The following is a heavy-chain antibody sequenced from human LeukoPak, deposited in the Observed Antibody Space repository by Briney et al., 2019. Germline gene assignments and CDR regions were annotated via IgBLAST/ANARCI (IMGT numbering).Heavy chain of an antibody. V-gene: IGHV3-20*04. CDR2: INWNGGST. CDR3: RGSRGPNDY. Sequence: GGSLRLSCAASGFTFDDYGMSWVRHAPGKGLEWVSGINWNGGSTGYADSVKGRFTISRDNAKNSLYLQMNSLRAEDTAVYYCRGSRGPNDYWGQGTLVTVSS. J-gene: IGHJ4*02. CDR1: GFTFDDYG.